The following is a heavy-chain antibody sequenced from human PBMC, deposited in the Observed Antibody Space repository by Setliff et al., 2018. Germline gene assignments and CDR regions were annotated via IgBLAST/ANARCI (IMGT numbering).Heavy chain of an antibody. J-gene: IGHJ4*02. CDR1: GGSVRGYY. CDR2: MYYSGDT. CDR3: ARLPPLHTPMALTFDY. V-gene: IGHV4-59*08. Sequence: KPSETLSLTCTVSGGSVRGYYWSWIRQPPGKGLEWIGYMYYSGDTNYNPSLKSRVTISVDTSKNQFPLELRSVTAADTAVYYCARLPPLHTPMALTFDYWGQGILVTV. D-gene: IGHD5-18*01.